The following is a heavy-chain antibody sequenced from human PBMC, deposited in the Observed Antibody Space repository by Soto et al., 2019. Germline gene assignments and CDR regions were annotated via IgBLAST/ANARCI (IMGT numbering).Heavy chain of an antibody. Sequence: LSLNCIVSGGSISGYYCSWIRQPAGKELEWIGRIYSDGTTNYNPSLKGRGTMSVDTSKKQISLKLTSVTAADTAMYYCARDRGYRSGSFGSWGQGVLVTVSS. CDR2: IYSDGTT. V-gene: IGHV4-4*07. J-gene: IGHJ5*02. CDR1: GGSISGYY. CDR3: ARDRGYRSGSFGS. D-gene: IGHD5-18*01.